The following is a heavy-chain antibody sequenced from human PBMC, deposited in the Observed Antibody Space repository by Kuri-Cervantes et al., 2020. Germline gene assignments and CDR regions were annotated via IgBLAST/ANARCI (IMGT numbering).Heavy chain of an antibody. J-gene: IGHJ5*02. CDR3: ARDNYHFDP. Sequence: GGSLRLSCAASGFTFSNYGMHWVRQAPGKGLEWVAVISYDGSNKYYADSVKGRFSISRDNSKNTLYLQMNSLRAEDTAVYYCARDNYHFDPWGQGTLVTVSS. D-gene: IGHD3/OR15-3a*01. CDR1: GFTFSNYG. CDR2: ISYDGSNK. V-gene: IGHV3-30*03.